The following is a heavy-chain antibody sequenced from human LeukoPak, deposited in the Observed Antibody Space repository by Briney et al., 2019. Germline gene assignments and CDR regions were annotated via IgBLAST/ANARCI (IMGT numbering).Heavy chain of an antibody. V-gene: IGHV4-4*07. CDR3: ARGSSGWYSIDY. J-gene: IGHJ4*02. CDR1: GGSISSYY. D-gene: IGHD6-19*01. CDR2: IYSSGST. Sequence: PSETLSLTCTVSGGSISSYYWSWIRQPAGKGLEWIGRIYSSGSTNYNPSLQSRVTMSVDTSKNQLSLRLSSVTAADTAVYYCARGSSGWYSIDYWGQGTLVTVSS.